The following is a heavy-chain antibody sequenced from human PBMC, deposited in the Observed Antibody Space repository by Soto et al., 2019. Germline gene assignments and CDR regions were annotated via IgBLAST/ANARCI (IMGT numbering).Heavy chain of an antibody. CDR3: ARESYCSSTSCYLFDY. J-gene: IGHJ4*02. V-gene: IGHV3-48*01. Sequence: LSLTCAASGFTFSTYSMNWVRQAPGKGLEWVSYISSSSSTIYYADSVKGRFTISRDNAKNSLNLQMNSLRAEDTAVYFCARESYCSSTSCYLFDYWGQGTLVTVSS. D-gene: IGHD2-2*01. CDR2: ISSSSSTI. CDR1: GFTFSTYS.